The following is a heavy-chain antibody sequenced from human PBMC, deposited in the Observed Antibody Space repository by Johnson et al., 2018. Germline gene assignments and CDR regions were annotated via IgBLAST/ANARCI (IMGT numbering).Heavy chain of an antibody. D-gene: IGHD2-15*01. J-gene: IGHJ1*01. Sequence: QVQLVQSGAEVKKPGSSVKVSCRASGGTFGNYSIIWLRQAPGQGLEWMGRIIPVLEIANYALSFQGRVTITADKSTSTAYMALSSLRSEDTAMYYCVSGPCNDGRCYPPLVQDWGQVTLVTVSS. CDR2: IIPVLEIA. CDR3: VSGPCNDGRCYPPLVQD. V-gene: IGHV1-69*09. CDR1: GGTFGNYS.